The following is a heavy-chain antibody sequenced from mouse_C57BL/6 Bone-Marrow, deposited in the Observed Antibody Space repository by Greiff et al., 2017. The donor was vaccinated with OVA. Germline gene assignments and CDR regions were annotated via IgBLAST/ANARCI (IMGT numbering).Heavy chain of an antibody. D-gene: IGHD2-2*01. CDR2: FYPGCGST. CDR1: GYTFTEYT. CDR3: ARHGTMVTTEFAY. Sequence: QVQLQQSGAELVKPGASVKLSCKASGYTFTEYTIHWVKQRSGQGLEWIGWFYPGCGSTKYNEKFKDKATLTAAKSTSTVYMELSRLTSKDSAVYFCARHGTMVTTEFAYWGQGTLVTVSA. J-gene: IGHJ3*01. V-gene: IGHV1-62-2*01.